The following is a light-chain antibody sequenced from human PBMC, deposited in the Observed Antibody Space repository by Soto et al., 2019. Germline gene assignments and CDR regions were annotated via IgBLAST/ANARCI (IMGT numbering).Light chain of an antibody. J-gene: IGKJ2*01. Sequence: EIVLTQSPATLSLSPGERATLSCRASQSVSSYLAWYQQKPGQAPGLLIYDASNRATGIPARFSGSGSGTDFTLTISSLEPEDFAVYYCQQYGTSSFTFGQGTKLEIK. V-gene: IGKV3-11*01. CDR1: QSVSSY. CDR3: QQYGTSSFT. CDR2: DAS.